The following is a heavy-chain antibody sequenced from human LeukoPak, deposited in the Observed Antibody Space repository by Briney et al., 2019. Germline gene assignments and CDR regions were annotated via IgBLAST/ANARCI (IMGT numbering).Heavy chain of an antibody. D-gene: IGHD3-16*01. Sequence: PGGSLRLSCAASGFTLSSFGVNWVRQAPGKGLEWVSCISSSSDYIYYGDSVKGRFTISRDNAENSLYLQMNSLRAEDTAVYYCARGGSASPYYFDYWGQGTLVTVSS. V-gene: IGHV3-21*01. J-gene: IGHJ4*02. CDR2: ISSSSDYI. CDR1: GFTLSSFG. CDR3: ARGGSASPYYFDY.